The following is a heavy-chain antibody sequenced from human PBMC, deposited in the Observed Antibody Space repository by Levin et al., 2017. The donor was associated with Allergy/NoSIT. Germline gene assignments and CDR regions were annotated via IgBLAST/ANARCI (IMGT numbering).Heavy chain of an antibody. CDR2: ISTSGGTT. V-gene: IGHV3-23*01. Sequence: PGESLKISCAASGFAFSNYAMSWVRQAPGKGLEWVSAISTSGGTTEYADSVKGRFTISRDNSKNTLFLQMNSLSAEATAVYYCARYYSDTSGYLSDYWGQGTLVTVSS. D-gene: IGHD3-22*01. J-gene: IGHJ4*02. CDR1: GFAFSNYA. CDR3: ARYYSDTSGYLSDY.